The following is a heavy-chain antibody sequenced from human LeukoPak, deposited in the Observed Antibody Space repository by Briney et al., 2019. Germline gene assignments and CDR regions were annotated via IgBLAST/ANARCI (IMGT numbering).Heavy chain of an antibody. CDR3: ARDRGYSNFDY. D-gene: IGHD3-10*01. Sequence: GGSLRLSCAASGFTFSANWMSWVRQAPGRGLEWVANINQDESEKNYVDSVTGRFTISRDNAQNSLYLQLNSLRAEDTAIYFCARDRGYSNFDYWGQGTLVTVSS. CDR2: INQDESEK. V-gene: IGHV3-7*01. CDR1: GFTFSANW. J-gene: IGHJ4*02.